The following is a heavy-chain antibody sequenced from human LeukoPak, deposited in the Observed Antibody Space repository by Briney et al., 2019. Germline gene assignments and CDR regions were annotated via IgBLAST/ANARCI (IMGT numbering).Heavy chain of an antibody. CDR3: ARGLSY. J-gene: IGHJ4*02. Sequence: SETLSLTCAVYGGSFSGYYWSWIRQPPGKGLEWIGEINHSGSTNYNPSLKNRVTISVDTSKNQFSLKLSSVTAADTAVYYCARGLSYWGQGTLVTVSS. CDR2: INHSGST. V-gene: IGHV4-34*01. CDR1: GGSFSGYY.